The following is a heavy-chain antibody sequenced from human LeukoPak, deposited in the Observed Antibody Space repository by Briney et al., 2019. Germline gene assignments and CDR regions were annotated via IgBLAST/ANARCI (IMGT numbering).Heavy chain of an antibody. CDR1: GFTFSSYG. D-gene: IGHD2/OR15-2a*01. V-gene: IGHV3-48*01. J-gene: IGHJ5*02. CDR3: ATSMDP. Sequence: GGSLRLSCAASGFTFSSYGMSWVRQAPGKGLEWISYISSSGSTMYYADVVKGRFTISRDNAKNSLYLQMNSLRAEDTAVYYCATSMDPWGQGTLVTVSS. CDR2: ISSSGSTM.